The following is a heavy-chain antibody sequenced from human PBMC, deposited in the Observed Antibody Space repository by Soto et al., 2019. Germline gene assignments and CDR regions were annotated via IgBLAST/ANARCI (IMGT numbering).Heavy chain of an antibody. CDR2: IYPGDSDT. CDR1: GYSFTNYW. D-gene: IGHD3-3*01. Sequence: SLKISCRGSGYSFTNYWIGLVRQMPGTGLEWMGIIYPGDSDTRYSPSFQGQVTISADKSISTAYLQWSSLKASDTAMYYCARQPSMIFGVVKDYYYYSGMDVWAQGTAVPVSS. J-gene: IGHJ6*02. V-gene: IGHV5-51*01. CDR3: ARQPSMIFGVVKDYYYYSGMDV.